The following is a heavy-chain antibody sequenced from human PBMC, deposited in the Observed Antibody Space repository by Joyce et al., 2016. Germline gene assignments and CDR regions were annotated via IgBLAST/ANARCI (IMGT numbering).Heavy chain of an antibody. CDR2: INQGGDT. CDR1: GGSFSGFY. Sequence: QVQLQQWGAGLLKPSETLTLTCGVSGGSFSGFYWTWIRQPPGKGLEWIAEINQGGDTSYSPSLETRVTISIDTAKKRFSLRLNSVTAADTAVYYCARGNWAYYNFWSARTPSYIDYWGQGALVTVSS. J-gene: IGHJ4*02. CDR3: ARGNWAYYNFWSARTPSYIDY. V-gene: IGHV4-34*01. D-gene: IGHD3-3*01.